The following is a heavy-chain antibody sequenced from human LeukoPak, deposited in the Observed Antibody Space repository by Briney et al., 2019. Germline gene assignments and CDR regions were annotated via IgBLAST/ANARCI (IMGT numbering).Heavy chain of an antibody. CDR2: IYSGGST. Sequence: GGSLRLSCTASGFTVNTNYMSWVRQAPGKGLEWVSVIYSGGSTYYADSVKGRFTISRDNSKNTLYLQMNSLRAEDTAVYYCARAGYSGYENAFDIWGQGTMVTVSS. J-gene: IGHJ3*02. CDR3: ARAGYSGYENAFDI. CDR1: GFTVNTNY. D-gene: IGHD5-12*01. V-gene: IGHV3-53*01.